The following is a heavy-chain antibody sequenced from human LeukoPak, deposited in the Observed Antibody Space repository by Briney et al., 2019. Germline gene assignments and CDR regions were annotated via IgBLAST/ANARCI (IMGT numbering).Heavy chain of an antibody. CDR3: ARDQNDYDILTGYLYVPDAFDI. D-gene: IGHD3-9*01. V-gene: IGHV1-18*01. CDR2: ISAYNGNT. CDR1: GYTFTSYG. J-gene: IGHJ3*02. Sequence: ASVNVSCKASGYTFTSYGISWVRQAPGQGLEWMGWISAYNGNTNYAQKLQGRVTMTTDTSTSTAYMELRSLRSDDTAVYYCARDQNDYDILTGYLYVPDAFDIWGQGTMVTVSS.